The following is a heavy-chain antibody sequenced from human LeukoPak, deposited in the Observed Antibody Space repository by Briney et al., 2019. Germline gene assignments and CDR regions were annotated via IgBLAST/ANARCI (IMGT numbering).Heavy chain of an antibody. Sequence: PSETLSLTCTVSGGSISSSSYYWGWTRQPPGKGLECIGSIYYSGSTYYNPSLKSRVTISVDTSKNQFSLKLSSVTAADTAVYYCARQLSSGWLYYFDYWGQGTLVTVSS. CDR3: ARQLSSGWLYYFDY. D-gene: IGHD6-19*01. CDR2: IYYSGST. J-gene: IGHJ4*02. V-gene: IGHV4-39*01. CDR1: GGSISSSSYY.